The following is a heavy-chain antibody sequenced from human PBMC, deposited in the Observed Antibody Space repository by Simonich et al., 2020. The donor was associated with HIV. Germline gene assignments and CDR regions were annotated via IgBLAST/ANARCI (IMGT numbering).Heavy chain of an antibody. D-gene: IGHD3-3*01. CDR1: VGSFSGYS. J-gene: IGHJ4*02. CDR3: ARRDRELILYFDY. V-gene: IGHV4-34*01. CDR2: INHSEIT. Sequence: QVQLQQWGAGLLKPSETLSLTCAVYVGSFSGYSWSWIRQPPGKGLEWTGEINHSEITNYKSSRNSRATISVDKSKNQFSLKLSSVTAADTAIYYCARRDRELILYFDYWGQGNLVTVSS.